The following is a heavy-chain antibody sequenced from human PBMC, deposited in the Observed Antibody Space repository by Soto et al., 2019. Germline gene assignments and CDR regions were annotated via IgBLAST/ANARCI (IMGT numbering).Heavy chain of an antibody. CDR3: ATGNQHCSGVSCPYGMDV. V-gene: IGHV1-18*01. Sequence: QLVQSGGEVRKPGASVKVSCKASGNTFPSYAITWVRQAPGQGLEWMGWISVYNGHTNYAQKFQGRVTMTTDTSTSTAYMELRSLRSDDTAAYYCATGNQHCSGVSCPYGMDVWGQGTTVTVSS. J-gene: IGHJ6*02. CDR2: ISVYNGHT. CDR1: GNTFPSYA. D-gene: IGHD2-15*01.